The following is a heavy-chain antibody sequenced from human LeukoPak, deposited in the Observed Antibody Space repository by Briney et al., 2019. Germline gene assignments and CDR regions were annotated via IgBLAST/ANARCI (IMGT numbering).Heavy chain of an antibody. J-gene: IGHJ6*03. D-gene: IGHD2-2*01. CDR3: AGTNHQDDQDIVVVPAAIRGYYYYMDV. V-gene: IGHV1-69*05. CDR1: GGTFSSYA. Sequence: ASVKVSCKACGGTFSSYAISWVRQAPGQGLEWMGGIIPIFGTANYAQKFQGRVTITTDESTSTAYMELSSLRSEDTAVYYCAGTNHQDDQDIVVVPAAIRGYYYYMDVWGKGTTVTVSS. CDR2: IIPIFGTA.